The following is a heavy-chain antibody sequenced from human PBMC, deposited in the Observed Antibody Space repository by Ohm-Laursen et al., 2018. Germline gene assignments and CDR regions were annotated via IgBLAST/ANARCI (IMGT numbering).Heavy chain of an antibody. V-gene: IGHV3-23*01. D-gene: IGHD3-3*01. J-gene: IGHJ6*02. Sequence: SLRLSCAASGFTFSDYYMSWIRQAPGKGLEWVSAISGSGGSTYYADSVKGRFTISRDNSKNTLYLQMNSLRAEDTAVYYCAKPGTTYYDFWSGYWPSLKYDYLAVENYYYGMDVWGQGTTVTVSS. CDR1: GFTFSDYY. CDR2: ISGSGGST. CDR3: AKPGTTYYDFWSGYWPSLKYDYLAVENYYYGMDV.